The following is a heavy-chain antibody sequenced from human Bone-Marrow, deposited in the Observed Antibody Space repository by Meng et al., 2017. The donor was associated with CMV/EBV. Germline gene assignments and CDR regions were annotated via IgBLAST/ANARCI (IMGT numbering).Heavy chain of an antibody. J-gene: IGHJ6*02. Sequence: GESLKISCAASGFTFSDYYMSWIRQAPGKGLEWVSYISSSGSTIYYADSVKGRFTISRDNAKNSLYLQMNSLRAEDTAVYYCARGRPQGFLEWLPSYGMDVWGQGTTVTVSS. CDR2: ISSSGSTI. CDR1: GFTFSDYY. V-gene: IGHV3-11*01. CDR3: ARGRPQGFLEWLPSYGMDV. D-gene: IGHD3-3*01.